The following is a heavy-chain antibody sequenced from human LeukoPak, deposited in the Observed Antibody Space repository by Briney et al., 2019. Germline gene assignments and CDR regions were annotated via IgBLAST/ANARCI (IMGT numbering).Heavy chain of an antibody. CDR1: GFSLTTYG. J-gene: IGHJ4*02. Sequence: GGSLRLSCAASGFSLTTYGTHWLRQAPGKGLEWVAVIWYDGSRKFYGDSVKGRFTVSRDTSEDTMYLQMNTLRVDDTAVYYCARDGGSGIDYWGQGTLVTVSS. CDR2: IWYDGSRK. D-gene: IGHD3-10*01. V-gene: IGHV3-33*01. CDR3: ARDGGSGIDY.